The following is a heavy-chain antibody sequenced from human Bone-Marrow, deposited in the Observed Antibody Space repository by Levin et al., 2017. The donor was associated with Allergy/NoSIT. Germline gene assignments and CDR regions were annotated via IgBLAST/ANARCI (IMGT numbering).Heavy chain of an antibody. CDR3: ARDIWFGSYWGNWFDP. Sequence: PGGSLRLSCTVSGGSITTYSWSWIRQPPGKGLEWIGYIFYSGRTDYNPSLKSRVTILIDTSKNQFSLKLSSVTAADTAVYYCARDIWFGSYWGNWFDPWGQGTLVTVSS. CDR1: GGSITTYS. J-gene: IGHJ5*02. CDR2: IFYSGRT. V-gene: IGHV4-59*01. D-gene: IGHD3-10*01.